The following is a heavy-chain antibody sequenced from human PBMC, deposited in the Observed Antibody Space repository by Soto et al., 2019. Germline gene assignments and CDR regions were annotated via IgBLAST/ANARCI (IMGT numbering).Heavy chain of an antibody. D-gene: IGHD6-19*01. V-gene: IGHV5-51*01. CDR2: IYPGDSNT. Sequence: GSLKISCKGSGFSFTNYWIVWVRQMPGKGLEWMGIIYPGDSNTRYSPSFQGQVTISADKSISTAYLQWSSLKASDTAIYYCARDTSGWYGNYYYGMDVWGQGTTVTVSS. CDR3: ARDTSGWYGNYYYGMDV. CDR1: GFSFTNYW. J-gene: IGHJ6*02.